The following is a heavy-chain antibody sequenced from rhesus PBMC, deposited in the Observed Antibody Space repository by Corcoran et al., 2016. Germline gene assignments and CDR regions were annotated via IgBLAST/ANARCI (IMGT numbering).Heavy chain of an antibody. CDR1: GFSISPTGTG. D-gene: IGHD6-31*01. CDR2: IFWNDSK. J-gene: IGHJ4*01. CDR3: ARVQWGRAAARYFDY. Sequence: QVTLKESGPALVNPTQTLTLTCTFSGFSISPTGTGVGWIRQPPGNALEWLATIFWNDSKNYITSLKSRLTISKDTSKNQVVLTMTNMDPVDTATYFCARVQWGRAAARYFDYWGQGVLVTVSS. V-gene: IGHV2-95*01.